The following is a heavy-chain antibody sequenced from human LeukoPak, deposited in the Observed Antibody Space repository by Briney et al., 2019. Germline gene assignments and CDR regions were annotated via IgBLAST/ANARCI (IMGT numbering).Heavy chain of an antibody. J-gene: IGHJ4*02. Sequence: GGSLRPSCAASGFTFDHYSVNWVRQAPGKGLEWISYISSSGVTVYYADSVKGRFTCSRDNAGNSLYLQMNSLRVEDTAVYYCARSMITFGGAIDFWGQGTQVTVST. CDR2: ISSSGVTV. V-gene: IGHV3-48*01. D-gene: IGHD3-16*01. CDR1: GFTFDHYS. CDR3: ARSMITFGGAIDF.